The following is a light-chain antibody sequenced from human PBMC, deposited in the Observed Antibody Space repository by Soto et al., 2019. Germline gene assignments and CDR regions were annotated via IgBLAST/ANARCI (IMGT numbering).Light chain of an antibody. CDR1: RGHSSYA. CDR3: QTWGAGHVV. J-gene: IGLJ2*01. CDR2: VKSDGSH. V-gene: IGLV4-69*01. Sequence: QPVLTQSPSASASPGASVKLTCTLSRGHSSYAIAWYQQQPEKGPRYLMKVKSDGSHTKGDGIPDRFSGSSSGTERYLTISRLQSEDEADYYCQTWGAGHVVFGGGTKVTVL.